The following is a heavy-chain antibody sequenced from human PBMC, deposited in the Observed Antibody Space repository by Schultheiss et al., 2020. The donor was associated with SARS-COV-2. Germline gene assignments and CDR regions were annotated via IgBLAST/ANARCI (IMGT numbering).Heavy chain of an antibody. V-gene: IGHV1-18*03. CDR1: GYTFTGYY. CDR2: ISGYNGNT. Sequence: ASVKVSCKASGYTFTGYYMHWVRQAPGQGLEWMGWISGYNGNTNYAQKLQGRVTMTTDTSTGTAYMELRSLRSDDMVVYYCARDGADCYRCKEPWGQGTLVTVSS. CDR3: ARDGADCYRCKEP. D-gene: IGHD2-21*02. J-gene: IGHJ5*02.